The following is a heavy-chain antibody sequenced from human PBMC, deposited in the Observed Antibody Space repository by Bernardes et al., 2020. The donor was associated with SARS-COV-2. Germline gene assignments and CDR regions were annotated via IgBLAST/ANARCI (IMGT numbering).Heavy chain of an antibody. CDR2: INPTAGTP. CDR3: TRDHWGFGNYYYDGMDV. Sequence: ASVKVSCEASGYTFVSYYIHWVRQAPGRGLEWVGVINPTAGTPMYAQSFQGRVTMTRDTSTSTVYMELSSLRSDDTAVYYCTRDHWGFGNYYYDGMDVWGQGTTVTVSS. J-gene: IGHJ6*02. V-gene: IGHV1-46*03. D-gene: IGHD7-27*01. CDR1: GYTFVSYY.